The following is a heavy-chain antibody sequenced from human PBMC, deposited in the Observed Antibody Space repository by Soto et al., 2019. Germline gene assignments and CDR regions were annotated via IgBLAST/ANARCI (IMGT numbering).Heavy chain of an antibody. CDR3: ARHNGPLYVGYYYDMAV. V-gene: IGHV4-39*01. J-gene: IGHJ6*02. CDR1: GGSISSGGYY. CDR2: IYYSGYT. D-gene: IGHD3-16*01. Sequence: PSETLSLTCTVSGGSISSGGYYWGWIRQPPGKGLEWIGSIYYSGYTYYNPSLKSRVTISVDTSKNQFSLKLSSVTAADTAVYYCARHNGPLYVGYYYDMAVRGQGTTVTVSS.